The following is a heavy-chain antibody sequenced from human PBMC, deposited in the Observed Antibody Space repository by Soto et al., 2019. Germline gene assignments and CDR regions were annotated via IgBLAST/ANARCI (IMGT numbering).Heavy chain of an antibody. D-gene: IGHD3-9*01. CDR3: SKGFGSLTHYYYMDV. J-gene: IGHJ6*03. V-gene: IGHV3-23*01. Sequence: EVQLLESGGGLVQPGGSLRLSCAASGFTFSSYAMSWVRQAPGKGLEWVSAISGSGGSTYYADSVKGRFTISRDNSKNTLYLQMNSLRAEDTAVYYCSKGFGSLTHYYYMDVWGKGTTVTVSS. CDR1: GFTFSSYA. CDR2: ISGSGGST.